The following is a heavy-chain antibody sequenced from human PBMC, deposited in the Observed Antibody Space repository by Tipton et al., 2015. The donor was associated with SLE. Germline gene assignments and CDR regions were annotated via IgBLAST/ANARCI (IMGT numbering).Heavy chain of an antibody. V-gene: IGHV4-34*01. CDR2: INHSGSS. D-gene: IGHD1-14*01. CDR3: ARQNHDEAFDY. CDR1: GGSFSGYY. J-gene: IGHJ4*02. Sequence: AGLVKPSETLYLTCAVYGGSFSGYYWSWIRQPPGKGLEWIGEINHSGSSNYNPSLKSRITISKDTSKNQFSLNLNSVTAADTAVYYCARQNHDEAFDYWGQGIQVTVSS.